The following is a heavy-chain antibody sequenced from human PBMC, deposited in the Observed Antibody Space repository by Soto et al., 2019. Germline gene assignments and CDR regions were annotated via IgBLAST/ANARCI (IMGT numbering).Heavy chain of an antibody. CDR3: ARRVIGSSRAFDI. CDR1: GFTFSRYW. CDR2: IKQDGSEI. D-gene: IGHD3-10*01. Sequence: GGSLRLSCAASGFTFSRYWMTWVRQAPGKGLEWVANIKQDGSEIYYVDSVKGRFTISRDNAENSLYLQMNSLRAEDTAVYYCARRVIGSSRAFDIWGQGTMVTVSS. J-gene: IGHJ3*02. V-gene: IGHV3-7*03.